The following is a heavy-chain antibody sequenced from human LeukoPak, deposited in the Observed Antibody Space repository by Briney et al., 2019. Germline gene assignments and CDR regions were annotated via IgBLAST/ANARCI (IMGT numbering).Heavy chain of an antibody. CDR1: GGSISHNY. CDR2: VSYTGRT. Sequence: SETLSLTCSVSGGSISHNYWTWIRQSPGKGLEYLGHVSYTGRTRYNPSLQSRLTMSLDTSNNHFSLQLTSVTAADTAVYYFARLLDYDNSGAPDIFDIWGQGTMLTVSS. CDR3: ARLLDYDNSGAPDIFDI. D-gene: IGHD3-22*01. J-gene: IGHJ3*02. V-gene: IGHV4-59*01.